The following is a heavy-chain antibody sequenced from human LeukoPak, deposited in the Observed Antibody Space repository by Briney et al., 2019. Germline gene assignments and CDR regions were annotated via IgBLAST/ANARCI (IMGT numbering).Heavy chain of an antibody. CDR3: ARGQPRFMSSGYYLKGYYFDY. D-gene: IGHD3-22*01. J-gene: IGHJ4*02. V-gene: IGHV4-34*01. CDR2: INHSGST. Sequence: SETLSLTCAVYGGPFSGYYWSWIRQPPGKGLEWIGEINHSGSTNYNPSLKSRVTISVDTSKNQFSLKLSSVTAADTAVYYCARGQPRFMSSGYYLKGYYFDYWGQGTLVTVSS. CDR1: GGPFSGYY.